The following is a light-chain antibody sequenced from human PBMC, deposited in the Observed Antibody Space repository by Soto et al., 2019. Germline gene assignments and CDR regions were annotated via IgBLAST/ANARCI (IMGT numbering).Light chain of an antibody. V-gene: IGLV2-23*02. CDR1: SSDVGSYNF. CDR2: EVS. CDR3: CSYAGSNTFFFV. Sequence: QSALTQAASVSGSPGQSITISCTGTSSDVGSYNFVSWYQQYPGKAPKLMIYEVSKRPSVVSNRFSGSKSGNTASLTISWLQAEDEADYYCCSYAGSNTFFFVFGTGTKLTV. J-gene: IGLJ1*01.